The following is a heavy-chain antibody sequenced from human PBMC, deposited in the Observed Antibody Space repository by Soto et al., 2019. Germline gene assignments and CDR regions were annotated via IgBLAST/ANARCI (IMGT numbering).Heavy chain of an antibody. CDR3: LDGNYN. D-gene: IGHD1-7*01. J-gene: IGHJ4*02. V-gene: IGHV3-48*01. CDR2: LTRGSLM. Sequence: EVQLVESGGALVQPGGSLRLSCAVSGITLSDHYMNWARQAPGEGLEWVSTLTRGSLMYYADSLKGRFTIPRDNAKNSLYLQMSSLRVEATAMSYCLDGNYNWGQGTLVPVYS. CDR1: GITLSDHY.